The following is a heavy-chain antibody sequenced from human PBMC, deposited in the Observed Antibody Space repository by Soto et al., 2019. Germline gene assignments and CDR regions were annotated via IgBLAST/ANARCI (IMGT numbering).Heavy chain of an antibody. Sequence: SETLSLTCTVSGGSMSSNYWSWIRQSPGKGLEWIGFVYYGGTSYNPSFKSRVTMSVDTPKKQFSLELSSVTAADTAIYYCVSYRGAFYFDHWGQGTLVTVSS. CDR2: VYYGGT. J-gene: IGHJ4*02. CDR1: GGSMSSNY. V-gene: IGHV4-59*01. D-gene: IGHD4-4*01. CDR3: VSYRGAFYFDH.